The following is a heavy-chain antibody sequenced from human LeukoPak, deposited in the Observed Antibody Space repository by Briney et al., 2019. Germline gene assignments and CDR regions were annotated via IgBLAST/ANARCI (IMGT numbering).Heavy chain of an antibody. CDR3: AASNGSCYDY. CDR2: IIPILGIA. J-gene: IGHJ4*02. Sequence: ASVKVSCKASGGTFSSYTISWVRQAPGQGLEWMGRIIPILGIANYAQKFQGSVTITADKSTSTAYMELSSLRSEDMAVYYCAASNGSCYDYWGQGTLVTVSS. CDR1: GGTFSSYT. V-gene: IGHV1-69*02. D-gene: IGHD2-15*01.